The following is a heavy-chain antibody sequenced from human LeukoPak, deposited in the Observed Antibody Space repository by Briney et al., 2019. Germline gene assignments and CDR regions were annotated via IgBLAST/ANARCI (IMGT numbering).Heavy chain of an antibody. D-gene: IGHD6-13*01. J-gene: IGHJ5*02. Sequence: ASVKVSCKASGYTFTSYYMHWVRQAPGQGLEWMGIINPSGGGTSYAQKFQGRVTMTRDTSTSTVYMELSSLRSEDTAVYYCARGSRIAAAGRRNWFDPWGQGTLVTVSS. CDR3: ARGSRIAAAGRRNWFDP. CDR1: GYTFTSYY. CDR2: INPSGGGT. V-gene: IGHV1-46*01.